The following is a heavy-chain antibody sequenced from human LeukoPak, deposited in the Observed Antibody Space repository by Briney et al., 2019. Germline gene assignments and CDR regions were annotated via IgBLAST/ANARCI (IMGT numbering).Heavy chain of an antibody. CDR2: INPSGGST. CDR1: GYTFTSYY. D-gene: IGHD4-11*01. Sequence: GASVKVSCKASGYTFTSYYMHWVRQAPGQGLEWMGIINPSGGSTSYAQKFQGRVTMTRDTSTSTVYMELSSLRSEDTAVYYCARDRDVPTVTTMGDLAFDPWGQGTLVTVSS. J-gene: IGHJ5*02. V-gene: IGHV1-46*01. CDR3: ARDRDVPTVTTMGDLAFDP.